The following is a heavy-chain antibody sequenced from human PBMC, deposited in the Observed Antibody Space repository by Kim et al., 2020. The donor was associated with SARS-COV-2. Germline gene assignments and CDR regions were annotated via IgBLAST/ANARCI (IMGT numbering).Heavy chain of an antibody. CDR2: MNPNSGNT. D-gene: IGHD3-3*01. CDR1: GYTFTSYD. V-gene: IGHV1-8*01. CDR3: ARRGNYDFWSGYGVWYYYGMDV. J-gene: IGHJ6*02. Sequence: ASVKVSCKASGYTFTSYDINWVRQATGQGLEWMGWMNPNSGNTGYAQKFQGRVTMTRNTSISTAYMELSSLRSEDTAVYYCARRGNYDFWSGYGVWYYYGMDVWGQGTTVTVSS.